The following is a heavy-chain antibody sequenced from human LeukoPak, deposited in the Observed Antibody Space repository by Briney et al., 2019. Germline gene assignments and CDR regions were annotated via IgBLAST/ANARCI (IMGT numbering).Heavy chain of an antibody. J-gene: IGHJ4*02. D-gene: IGHD5-12*01. Sequence: SGGSLRLSCAASGFTFASYAMSWVRQTPGKGLEWVSVISGSGGTTYYADSVKGGFTISRDNSKNTLYLQMNSLRAEDTAVYYCARTGVPGYEKTVDFWGEGALVTVSS. V-gene: IGHV3-23*01. CDR2: ISGSGGTT. CDR3: ARTGVPGYEKTVDF. CDR1: GFTFASYA.